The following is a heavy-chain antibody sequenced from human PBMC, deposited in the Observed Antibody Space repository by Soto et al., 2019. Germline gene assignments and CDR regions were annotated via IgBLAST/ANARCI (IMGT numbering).Heavy chain of an antibody. CDR1: GGSISGYY. J-gene: IGHJ4*02. V-gene: IGHV4-59*01. CDR2: IFYTGST. D-gene: IGHD3-3*01. Sequence: PSETLSLTCTVSGGSISGYYWTWIRQPPGRGLAYIGDIFYTGSTNYNPSLESRVSISVEAAKNQFSLKLTSVTAADTAVYYCARVTPGFLDYWGRGTLVTVSS. CDR3: ARVTPGFLDY.